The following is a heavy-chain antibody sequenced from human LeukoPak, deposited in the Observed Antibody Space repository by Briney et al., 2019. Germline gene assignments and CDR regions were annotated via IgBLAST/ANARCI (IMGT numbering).Heavy chain of an antibody. CDR1: GFTISTYA. J-gene: IGHJ4*02. D-gene: IGHD2-2*01. CDR3: AARPLMPPRFDY. Sequence: GGSLRPSCAVSGFTISTYAMSWVRQAPGKGLEWVSAMSGSAGNTYYADSVRGRITISRDNSKSTLYLQMNSLRAEDTAMYYCAARPLMPPRFDYWGQGTLVTVSS. CDR2: MSGSAGNT. V-gene: IGHV3-23*01.